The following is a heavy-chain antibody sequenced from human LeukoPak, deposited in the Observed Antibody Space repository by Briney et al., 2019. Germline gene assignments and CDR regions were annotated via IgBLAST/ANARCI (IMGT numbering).Heavy chain of an antibody. CDR3: ARANSGLYGMDV. V-gene: IGHV5-51*01. D-gene: IGHD3-10*01. Sequence: GESLKISCKGSEYSFTNYWIAWVRRMPGKGLEWMGIIYVGDSDTRYSPSFQGQVTISADKSISTAYLQWSTLKASDTAMYYCARANSGLYGMDVWGQGTTVTVSS. J-gene: IGHJ6*02. CDR2: IYVGDSDT. CDR1: EYSFTNYW.